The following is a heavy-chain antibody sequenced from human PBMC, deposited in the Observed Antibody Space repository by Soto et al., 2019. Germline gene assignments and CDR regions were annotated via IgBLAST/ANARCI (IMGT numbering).Heavy chain of an antibody. CDR1: GFAFSRYA. CDR2: LYGSGRGI. J-gene: IGHJ4*02. CDR3: AKDAVSGDGVWLAHD. V-gene: IGHV3-23*01. D-gene: IGHD4-17*01. Sequence: GFLRLSCEASGFAFSRYAIICIRQVPGKGLEWVSGLYGSGRGIHYADSVKGRFTISRDNSAYSVYLQMNNLRVEDSAIYYCAKDAVSGDGVWLAHDWGQGTVVTVSS.